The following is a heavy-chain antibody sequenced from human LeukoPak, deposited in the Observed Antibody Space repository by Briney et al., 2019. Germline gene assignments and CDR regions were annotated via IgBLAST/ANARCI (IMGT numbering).Heavy chain of an antibody. D-gene: IGHD3-22*01. Sequence: GASVKVSCKASRGTFSSYAISWVRQAPGQGLEWMGRIIPIFGTANYAQKFQGRVTITTDESTSTAYMELSSLRSEDTAVYYCAETYYYDSSGYYSDYWGQGTLVTVSS. V-gene: IGHV1-69*05. CDR3: AETYYYDSSGYYSDY. CDR1: RGTFSSYA. CDR2: IIPIFGTA. J-gene: IGHJ4*02.